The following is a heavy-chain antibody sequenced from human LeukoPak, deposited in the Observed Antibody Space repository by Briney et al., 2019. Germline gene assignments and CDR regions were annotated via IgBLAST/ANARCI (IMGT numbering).Heavy chain of an antibody. D-gene: IGHD3-22*01. V-gene: IGHV1-8*01. CDR1: GYTFTSYD. J-gene: IGHJ6*02. CDR3: ARVDSSGYYWYYYYGMDV. Sequence: ASVKVSCKASGYTFTSYDINWVRQATGQGHEWMGWMNPNSGNTGYAQKFQGRVTMTRNTSISTAYMELSSLRSEDTAVYYCARVDSSGYYWYYYYGMDVWGQGTTVTVSS. CDR2: MNPNSGNT.